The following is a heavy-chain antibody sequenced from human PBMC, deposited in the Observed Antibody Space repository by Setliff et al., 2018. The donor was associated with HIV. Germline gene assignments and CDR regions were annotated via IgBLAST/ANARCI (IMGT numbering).Heavy chain of an antibody. J-gene: IGHJ4*02. Sequence: LSLTCAVSGGSISSGGYSWSWIRQPPGKGLEWIGEINHSGSTFYSPSLKSRVTISVDTSKNQFSLKLSSVTAADTAIYYCARGSPSSSWYGEYAYWGQGTLVTVSS. CDR1: GGSISSGGYS. D-gene: IGHD6-13*01. CDR3: ARGSPSSSWYGEYAY. CDR2: INHSGST. V-gene: IGHV4-30-2*01.